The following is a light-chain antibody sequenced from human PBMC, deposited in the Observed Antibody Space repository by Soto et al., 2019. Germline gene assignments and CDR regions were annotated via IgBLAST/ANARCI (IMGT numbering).Light chain of an antibody. CDR1: QNIRTN. J-gene: IGKJ5*01. CDR3: QQYNNWPFS. Sequence: EVVLTQSPATLSVSPGERATLSCRASQNIRTNLAWYQQKPGQAPRLLIYDASTRATGIPARFSGSGSETDFTLTISGLQSEDSAIYFCQQYNNWPFSFGQGTRLEI. V-gene: IGKV3D-15*01. CDR2: DAS.